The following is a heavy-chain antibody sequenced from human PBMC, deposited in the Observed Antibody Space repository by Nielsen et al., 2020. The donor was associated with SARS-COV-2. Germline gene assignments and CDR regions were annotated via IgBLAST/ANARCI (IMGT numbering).Heavy chain of an antibody. Sequence: GGSLRLSYAASGFTFSGSSMHWVRQASGKGLEWIGRIRSKANIYATAYAASVKGRFTISRDDSKNTAYLQMNSLRTEDTAIYHCTRVNPISGSWFDAFDIWGQGTLVTVSS. D-gene: IGHD6-13*01. CDR3: TRVNPISGSWFDAFDI. J-gene: IGHJ3*02. CDR2: IRSKANIYAT. V-gene: IGHV3-73*01. CDR1: GFTFSGSS.